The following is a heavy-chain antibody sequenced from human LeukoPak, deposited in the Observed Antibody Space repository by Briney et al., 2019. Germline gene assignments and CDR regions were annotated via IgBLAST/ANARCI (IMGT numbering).Heavy chain of an antibody. Sequence: PGGSLRLSCAASGFTFSSYSMNWVRQAPGKGLEYVSAISSNGGSTYYANSVKGRFTISRDNSKNTLYLQMGSLRAEDMAVYYCARGALGGSGYLVDYWGQGTLVTVSS. CDR3: ARGALGGSGYLVDY. J-gene: IGHJ4*02. D-gene: IGHD3-22*01. CDR2: ISSNGGST. CDR1: GFTFSSYS. V-gene: IGHV3-64*01.